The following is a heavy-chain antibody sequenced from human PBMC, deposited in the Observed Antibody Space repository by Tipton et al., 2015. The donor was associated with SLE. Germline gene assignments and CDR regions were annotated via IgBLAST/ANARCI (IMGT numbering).Heavy chain of an antibody. CDR3: ASQATVTPK. V-gene: IGHV4-34*01. CDR2: INHSGST. CDR1: GWSFSGYY. Sequence: TLSLTCAVYGWSFSGYYWSWVRPSPGKGLEWIGEINHSGSTNYNPSLKSRVTISVDTSKNQFSLKLSSVTAADTAVYYCASQATVTPKWGQGTLVTVSS. J-gene: IGHJ4*02. D-gene: IGHD4-17*01.